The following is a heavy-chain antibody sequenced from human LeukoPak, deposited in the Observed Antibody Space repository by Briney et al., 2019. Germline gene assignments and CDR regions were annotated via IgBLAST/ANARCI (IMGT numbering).Heavy chain of an antibody. CDR3: VRHDGRGGATMGALDS. CDR2: IYYGRTT. J-gene: IGHJ4*02. V-gene: IGHV4-39*01. CDR1: GDSISSSSHH. Sequence: SETLSLTCTVSGDSISSSSHHWGWLRQSPGTGLEWIGSIYYGRTTYYNPSLNNRVSISVVTSKNQFSLQLNSMSAADTAVYYCVRHDGRGGATMGALDSWGQGSLVTVSS. D-gene: IGHD4/OR15-4a*01.